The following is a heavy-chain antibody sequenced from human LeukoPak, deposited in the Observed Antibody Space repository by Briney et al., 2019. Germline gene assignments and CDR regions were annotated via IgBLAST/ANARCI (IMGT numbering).Heavy chain of an antibody. V-gene: IGHV1-8*01. J-gene: IGHJ4*02. CDR2: MNPNSGNT. CDR1: GYTFTSYD. Sequence: ASVKVSCKASGYTFTSYDINWVRQATGQGLEWMGWMNPNSGNTGYAQKFQGRVTMTRNTSISTAYMELSSLRSEDTAVYYCARGPIVVQVGATNNPLGYWGQGTLVTVSS. D-gene: IGHD1-26*01. CDR3: ARGPIVVQVGATNNPLGY.